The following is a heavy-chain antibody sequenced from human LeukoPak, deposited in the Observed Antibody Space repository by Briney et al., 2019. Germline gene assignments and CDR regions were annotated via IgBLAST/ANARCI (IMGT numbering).Heavy chain of an antibody. CDR2: INWNGGST. V-gene: IGHV3-20*04. CDR3: ARDGPDYVWRSYDYFDY. J-gene: IGHJ4*02. Sequence: GGSLRLSCAASGFTFDDYGMSLVRQAPGKGLEWVSGINWNGGSTGYADSVKGRFTISRDNAKNSLYLQMNSLRAEDTALYYCARDGPDYVWRSYDYFDYWGQGTLVTVSS. CDR1: GFTFDDYG. D-gene: IGHD3-16*01.